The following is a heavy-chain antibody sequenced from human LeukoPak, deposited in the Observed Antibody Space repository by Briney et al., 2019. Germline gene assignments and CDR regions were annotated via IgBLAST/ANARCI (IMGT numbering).Heavy chain of an antibody. V-gene: IGHV3-53*01. CDR2: IYSGGST. CDR3: ARDPLGFEGAGAVATSN. Sequence: GGSLRLSCAASGFTVSSNYMSWVRQAPGKGLEWVSVIYSGGSTYYADSVKGRFTISRDNSKNTLYLQMNSLRAEDTAVYYCARDPLGFEGAGAVATSNWGQGTLVTVSS. D-gene: IGHD6-19*01. CDR1: GFTVSSNY. J-gene: IGHJ4*02.